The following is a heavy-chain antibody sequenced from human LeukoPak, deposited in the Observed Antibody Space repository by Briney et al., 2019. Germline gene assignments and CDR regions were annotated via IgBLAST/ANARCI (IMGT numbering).Heavy chain of an antibody. J-gene: IGHJ4*02. CDR3: VRDSSGGSYYFDY. D-gene: IGHD3-10*01. Sequence: GGSLRLSCAASGFTFSTYWMTWVRQAPGKGLEWVANIKQDGSEKYYVDSVKGRFTVSRDNAKNSVFLQMSSLRAEDTAVYYCVRDSSGGSYYFDYWGQGILVTVSS. CDR2: IKQDGSEK. CDR1: GFTFSTYW. V-gene: IGHV3-7*03.